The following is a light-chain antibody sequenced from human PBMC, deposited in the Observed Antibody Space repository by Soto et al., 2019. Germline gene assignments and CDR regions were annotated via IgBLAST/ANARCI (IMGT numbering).Light chain of an antibody. J-gene: IGLJ1*01. CDR2: EVT. CDR1: SSDVGGYSY. CDR3: SSYAGSNTFL. V-gene: IGLV2-8*01. Sequence: QSVLTQPPSASGSPGQSVTISCTGTSSDVGGYSYVSWYQQHPGKAPKLMIYEVTKRPSGVPDRFSASKSGNTASLTVSGLQAEDEADYYCSSYAGSNTFLFGTGTKLTV.